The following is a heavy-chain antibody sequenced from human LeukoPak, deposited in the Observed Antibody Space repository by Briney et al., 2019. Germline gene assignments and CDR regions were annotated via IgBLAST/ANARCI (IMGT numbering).Heavy chain of an antibody. D-gene: IGHD3-16*01. V-gene: IGHV3-30*02. CDR2: IRYDGGNG. J-gene: IGHJ4*02. CDR1: GFSLSRSS. Sequence: PGGSLRLSCAASGFSLSRSSMHWVRQAPGKGLEWVAFIRYDGGNGNYADSVKGRFIISRDNSKNTLYLQMKSLGAEDTAVYYCVRGDEVDYWGQGTLVTVSS. CDR3: VRGDEVDY.